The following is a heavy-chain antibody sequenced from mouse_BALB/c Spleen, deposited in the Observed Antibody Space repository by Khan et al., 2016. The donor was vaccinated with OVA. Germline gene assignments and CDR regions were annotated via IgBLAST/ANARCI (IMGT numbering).Heavy chain of an antibody. D-gene: IGHD2-3*01. CDR1: GYSITSDYA. CDR2: INYSGST. V-gene: IGHV3-2*02. Sequence: EVELVESGPGLVNPSQSLSLTCTVTGYSITSDYAWNWIRQFPGNKLEWMGYINYSGSTNYNPALKSRISITRDTSKNQFFLQLNSVTTEDTATXYCARDGSRYTYAMDYWGQGTSVTVSS. J-gene: IGHJ4*01. CDR3: ARDGSRYTYAMDY.